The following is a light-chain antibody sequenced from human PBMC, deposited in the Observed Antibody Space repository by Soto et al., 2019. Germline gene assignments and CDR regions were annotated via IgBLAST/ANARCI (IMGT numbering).Light chain of an antibody. V-gene: IGKV3-15*01. CDR2: GAS. Sequence: EIVMTQSPATLSVSPGERATLSCRASQSVSSNLAWYQQKPGQAPRLLIYGASTRATGIPARFSGSGSGTEFTVTISSLQSEDVAVYYCQQYNNWLTFGGGTKVEIK. CDR1: QSVSSN. CDR3: QQYNNWLT. J-gene: IGKJ4*01.